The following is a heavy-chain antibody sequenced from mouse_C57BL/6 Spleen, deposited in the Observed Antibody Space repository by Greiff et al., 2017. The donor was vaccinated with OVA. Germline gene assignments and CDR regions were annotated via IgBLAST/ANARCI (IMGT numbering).Heavy chain of an antibody. V-gene: IGHV1-7*01. Sequence: LQESGAELAKPGASVKLSCKASGYTFTSYWMHWVKQRPGQGLEWIGYINPSSGYTKYNQKFKDKATLTADKSSSTAYMQLSSLTYEDSAVYYCASSTVVAPYAMDYWGQGTSVTVSS. CDR1: GYTFTSYW. D-gene: IGHD1-1*01. CDR3: ASSTVVAPYAMDY. CDR2: INPSSGYT. J-gene: IGHJ4*01.